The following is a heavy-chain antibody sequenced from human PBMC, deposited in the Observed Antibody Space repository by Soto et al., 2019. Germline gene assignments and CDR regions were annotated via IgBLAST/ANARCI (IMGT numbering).Heavy chain of an antibody. V-gene: IGHV3-30*09. Sequence: GGSLRLSCLASGFIFRSYAMHWVRQAPAKGLEWVAVITYDGINGYYADSVRGRFAISRDNSKNTLYLQMNSLRPEDTAVYYCARAFSGSYPNFDYWGQGTLVTVSS. CDR2: ITYDGING. J-gene: IGHJ4*02. D-gene: IGHD1-26*01. CDR1: GFIFRSYA. CDR3: ARAFSGSYPNFDY.